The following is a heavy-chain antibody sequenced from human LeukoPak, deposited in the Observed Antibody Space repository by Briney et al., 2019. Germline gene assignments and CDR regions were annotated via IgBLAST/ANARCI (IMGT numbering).Heavy chain of an antibody. J-gene: IGHJ4*02. CDR1: GFTFSSYW. CDR3: ATHPPDYDYVWGSYNDY. Sequence: GGSLRLSCAASGFTFSSYWMSWVRQAPGKGLEWVANIKQDGSEKYYVDSVKGRFTISRDNAKNSLYLQMNSLRAEDTAVYYCATHPPDYDYVWGSYNDYWGQGTLVTVSS. CDR2: IKQDGSEK. D-gene: IGHD3-16*01. V-gene: IGHV3-7*01.